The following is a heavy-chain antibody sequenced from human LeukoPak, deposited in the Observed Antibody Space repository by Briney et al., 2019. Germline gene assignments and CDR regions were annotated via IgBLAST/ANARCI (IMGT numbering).Heavy chain of an antibody. CDR1: GGSISSYY. CDR2: IYYSGST. D-gene: IGHD6-6*01. CDR3: ARGRIIAARPVDY. J-gene: IGHJ4*02. Sequence: SETLSLTCTVSGGSISSYYWSWIRQPPGKGLEWIGYIYYSGSTNYNPALKSRVTISLDTSKNQFSLKLNFVTAADTAVYCCARGRIIAARPVDYWGQGTLVTVSS. V-gene: IGHV4-59*01.